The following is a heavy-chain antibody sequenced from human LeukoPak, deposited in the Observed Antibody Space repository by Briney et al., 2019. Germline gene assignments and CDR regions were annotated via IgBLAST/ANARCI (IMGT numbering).Heavy chain of an antibody. CDR3: ARDPYSGNYGNDYYYYMDV. CDR1: GFTFSSYN. D-gene: IGHD1-26*01. CDR2: ITSSATYI. J-gene: IGHJ6*03. Sequence: PGGSLRLSCAASGFTFSSYNMNWVRQAPGKAVEWVSSITSSATYIFYADSVKGRFTISRDNAKNSLYLQMDSLGPEDTAVYYCARDPYSGNYGNDYYYYMDVWGKGTTVTISS. V-gene: IGHV3-21*01.